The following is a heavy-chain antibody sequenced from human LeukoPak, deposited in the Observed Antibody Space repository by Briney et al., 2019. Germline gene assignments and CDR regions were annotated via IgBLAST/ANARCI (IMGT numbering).Heavy chain of an antibody. Sequence: ASVKVSCKASGYTFTGYYMHWVRQAPGQGLEWMGGIIPIFGTANYAQKFQGRVTITADESTSTAYMELSSLRSEDTAVYYCARWYYYDSSGYYYRYYMDVWGKGTTVTVSS. J-gene: IGHJ6*03. CDR2: IIPIFGTA. D-gene: IGHD3-22*01. CDR1: GYTFTGYY. CDR3: ARWYYYDSSGYYYRYYMDV. V-gene: IGHV1-69*13.